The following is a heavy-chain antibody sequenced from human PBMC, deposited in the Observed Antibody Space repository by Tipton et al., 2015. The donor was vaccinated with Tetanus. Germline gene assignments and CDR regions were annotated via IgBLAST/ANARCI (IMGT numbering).Heavy chain of an antibody. CDR1: GYNFNLYW. D-gene: IGHD7-27*01. CDR3: ARRLGPYTGDQIWHFDL. Sequence: QLVQSGAEVKKSGESLKISCQGSGYNFNLYWIAWVCQMPGKGLEWMGIIYPGDSDTTYSPSFQGQVTISADRSISTAYLQWSSWEPSDTAVFFCARRLGPYTGDQIWHFDLWGRGTLVTVSS. V-gene: IGHV5-51*01. CDR2: IYPGDSDT. J-gene: IGHJ2*01.